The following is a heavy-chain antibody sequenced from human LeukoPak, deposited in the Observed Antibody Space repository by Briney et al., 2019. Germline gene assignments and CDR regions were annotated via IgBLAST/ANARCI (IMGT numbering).Heavy chain of an antibody. D-gene: IGHD3-3*01. V-gene: IGHV4-34*01. CDR2: INHGGIT. Sequence: SETLSLTCDVYAGSCNTHYWSWIRQPPGKGLEWIGQINHGGITNYNPSLKSRVTISVDTSKSQFSLKLSSVTAADTGVYYCANGNFPPPQSYDFWRGSSPYGMDVWGQGTTVTVSS. CDR1: AGSCNTHY. CDR3: ANGNFPPPQSYDFWRGSSPYGMDV. J-gene: IGHJ6*02.